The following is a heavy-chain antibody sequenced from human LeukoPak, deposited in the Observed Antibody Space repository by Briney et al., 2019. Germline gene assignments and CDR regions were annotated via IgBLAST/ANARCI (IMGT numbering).Heavy chain of an antibody. CDR3: SRDLGGSYFDY. CDR2: INPSGGRT. CDR1: GYTFTGYY. J-gene: IGHJ4*02. V-gene: IGHV1-46*01. D-gene: IGHD1-26*01. Sequence: ASVKVFCKASGYTFTGYYMHWVRQAPGQGLEWMGVINPSGGRTTYAQKFQGRVTMTTDTSTSTVYMQLSSLRSEDTAVYYCSRDLGGSYFDYWGQGTLVTVSS.